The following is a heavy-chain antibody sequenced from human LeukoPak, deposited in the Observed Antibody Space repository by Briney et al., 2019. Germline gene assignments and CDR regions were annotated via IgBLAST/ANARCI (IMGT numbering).Heavy chain of an antibody. CDR1: GYTFSNYG. Sequence: ASVKVSCKTSGYTFSNYGISWVRQAPGQGLEWMGWITAYNGNRLYAQRFQGRITLTADTSTSTSYMELRSLEYDDTAIYYCARDNDKVVDHWGQGTLVTVSS. CDR2: ITAYNGNR. J-gene: IGHJ4*01. V-gene: IGHV1-18*01. CDR3: ARDNDKVVDH. D-gene: IGHD1-1*01.